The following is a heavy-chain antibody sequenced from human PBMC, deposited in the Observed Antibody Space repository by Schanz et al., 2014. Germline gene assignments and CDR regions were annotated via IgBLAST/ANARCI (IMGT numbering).Heavy chain of an antibody. CDR1: GFTFSSYS. V-gene: IGHV3-23*01. D-gene: IGHD3-9*01. Sequence: VQLLQFGGGVVQPGRSLRLSCAASGFTFSSYSMNWVRQAPGKGLEWVSTIYASGATYYADSVKGRFTISRDNSKNTLYLQMNSLRAEDTAVYYCAKQIHYDILTVTRNWGQGTLVTVSS. CDR3: AKQIHYDILTVTRN. CDR2: IYASGAT. J-gene: IGHJ4*02.